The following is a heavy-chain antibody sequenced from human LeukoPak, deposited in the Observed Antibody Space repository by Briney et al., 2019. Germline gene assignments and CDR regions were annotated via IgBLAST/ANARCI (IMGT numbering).Heavy chain of an antibody. V-gene: IGHV1-46*01. D-gene: IGHD2-2*01. CDR3: ARPMPYCSSTSCLDY. CDR2: INPSGGST. CDR1: GYTFTSYY. J-gene: IGHJ4*02. Sequence: ASVEVSCKASGYTFTSYYMHWVRQAPGQGLEWVGIINPSGGSTSYAQKFQGRVTMTRDTSTSTVYMELSSLRSEDTAVYYCARPMPYCSSTSCLDYWGQGTLVTVSS.